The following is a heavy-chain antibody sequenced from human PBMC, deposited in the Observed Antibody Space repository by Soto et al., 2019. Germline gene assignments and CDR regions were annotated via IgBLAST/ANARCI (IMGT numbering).Heavy chain of an antibody. D-gene: IGHD3-3*01. CDR3: ARATFGAVLHREV. CDR1: GASISTEGYT. V-gene: IGHV4-30-2*01. Sequence: QLQLQESGSGLVKPSQTLSLTCAVSGASISTEGYTWSWIRQPPGKGLEWIGYIYPSGASNYNPSLRIRVTISLDASRNRFSLSVGSVTAADSAVYYCARATFGAVLHREVLGQGTTVTVTS. CDR2: IYPSGAS. J-gene: IGHJ6*02.